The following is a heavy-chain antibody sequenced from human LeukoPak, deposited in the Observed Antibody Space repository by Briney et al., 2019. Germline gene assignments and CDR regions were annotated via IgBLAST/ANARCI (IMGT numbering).Heavy chain of an antibody. D-gene: IGHD3-3*01. J-gene: IGHJ4*02. CDR3: ARQQVVGGYDFWSDYYADVFEY. CDR2: IYYSGNT. Sequence: TPSETLSLTCTVSGGSISSSSYYWGWMRQPPGKGLEWFGTIYYSGNTYYNPSLKTRVTISVDTSKNQFSLKLTSVTAADTAVYYCARQQVVGGYDFWSDYYADVFEYWGQGSLVTVSS. CDR1: GGSISSSSYY. V-gene: IGHV4-39*01.